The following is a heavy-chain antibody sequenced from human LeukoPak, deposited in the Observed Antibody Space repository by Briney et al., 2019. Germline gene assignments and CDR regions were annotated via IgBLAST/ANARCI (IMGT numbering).Heavy chain of an antibody. Sequence: GGSVRLSCAASGFTFSSYAMHWVRQAPGKGLEWVAVISYDGSNKYYADSVKGRFTISRDNAKNSLYLQMNSLRAEDTAVYYCARRDSSSWGFDYWGQGTLVTVSS. CDR2: ISYDGSNK. CDR1: GFTFSSYA. V-gene: IGHV3-30-3*01. D-gene: IGHD6-13*01. J-gene: IGHJ4*02. CDR3: ARRDSSSWGFDY.